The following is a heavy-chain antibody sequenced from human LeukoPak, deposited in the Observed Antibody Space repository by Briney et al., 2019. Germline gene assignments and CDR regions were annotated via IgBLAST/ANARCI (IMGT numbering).Heavy chain of an antibody. CDR2: ISPGDSDT. D-gene: IGHD2-15*01. Sequence: GESLKISCKGSGYILTSYWIGWVRQMPGKGLEWMGIISPGDSDTRYSPSFQGQVTISADKSISTACLQWSSLKASDTAMYYCARRLRCSGGSCYGSDYWGQGTLVTVSS. V-gene: IGHV5-51*01. J-gene: IGHJ4*02. CDR1: GYILTSYW. CDR3: ARRLRCSGGSCYGSDY.